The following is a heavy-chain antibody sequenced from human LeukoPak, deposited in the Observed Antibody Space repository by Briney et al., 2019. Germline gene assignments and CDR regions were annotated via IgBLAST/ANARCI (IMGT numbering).Heavy chain of an antibody. CDR2: ISSSGSTI. CDR3: ARDDYDYYYMDV. CDR1: GFTFSSYE. J-gene: IGHJ6*03. Sequence: GGSLRLSCAASGFTFSSYEMNWVRQAPGKGLEWVSYISSSGSTIYYADSVKGRFTTSRDNAKNSLYLQMNSLRAEDTAVYYCARDDYDYYYMDVWGKGTTVTISS. V-gene: IGHV3-48*03.